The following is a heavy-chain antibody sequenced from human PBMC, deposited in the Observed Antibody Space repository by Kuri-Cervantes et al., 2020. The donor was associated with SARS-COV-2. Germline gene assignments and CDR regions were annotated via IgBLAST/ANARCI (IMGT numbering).Heavy chain of an antibody. CDR2: IYHSGST. J-gene: IGHJ6*03. D-gene: IGHD2-2*01. CDR3: ARGHCSSTSCYINYYYYMDV. CDR1: GYSISSGYY. V-gene: IGHV4-38-2*02. Sequence: GSLRLSCTVSGYSISSGYYWGWIRQPPGKGLEWIGSIYHSGSTYYNPSLKSRVTISVDTSKNQFSLKLSSVTAADTAAYYCARGHCSSTSCYINYYYYMDVWGKGTTVTVSS.